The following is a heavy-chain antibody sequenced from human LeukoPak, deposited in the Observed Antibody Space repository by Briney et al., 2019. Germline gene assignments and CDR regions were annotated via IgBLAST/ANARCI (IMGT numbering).Heavy chain of an antibody. CDR2: IYSAGSA. Sequence: GGSLRLSCTVSGFTVTSNFLVWVRRAPGKGLEWGSIIYSAGSAYYADSMKGRFTVSRDNSKNTLYLQMNRLRVEDAAVYYCASSDDYDSYWYYLNFWGQGTLVTVSS. V-gene: IGHV3-53*01. D-gene: IGHD5-24*01. CDR1: GFTVTSNF. J-gene: IGHJ4*02. CDR3: ASSDDYDSYWYYLNF.